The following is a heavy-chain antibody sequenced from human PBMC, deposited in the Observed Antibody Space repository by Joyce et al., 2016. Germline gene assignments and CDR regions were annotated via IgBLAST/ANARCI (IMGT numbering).Heavy chain of an antibody. D-gene: IGHD5-24*01. CDR2: NSARSGTI. CDR1: GFSFNTYS. J-gene: IGHJ4*02. V-gene: IGHV3-48*02. CDR3: ARVGRTGYTCDY. Sequence: EVQLVESGGGLVQPGGSLRLSCAASGFSFNTYSINWVREAQGKGLEWLSYNSARSGTIYYADSVKGRFNIARDNAKNSVYLQMNSLRDEDTAVYYCARVGRTGYTCDYWGQGTLVTVSS.